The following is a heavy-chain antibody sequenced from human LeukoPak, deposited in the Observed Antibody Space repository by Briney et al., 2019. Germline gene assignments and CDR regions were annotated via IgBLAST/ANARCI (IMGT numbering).Heavy chain of an antibody. CDR1: GGSFSGYY. J-gene: IGHJ4*02. V-gene: IGHV4-59*08. CDR2: IYSSGST. CDR3: ARGGTTVVDY. D-gene: IGHD4-17*01. Sequence: PSETLSLTCAVYGGSFSGYYWSWIRQPPGKGLEWIGYIYSSGSTNYNPSLQSRVTISVDTSKNQFSLKLSAVTAADTTVYDCARGGTTVVDYWGQGTLVTVPS.